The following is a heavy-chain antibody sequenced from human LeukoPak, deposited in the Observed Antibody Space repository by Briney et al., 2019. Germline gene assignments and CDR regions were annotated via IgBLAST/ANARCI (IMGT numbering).Heavy chain of an antibody. CDR3: ARVISPQYCSGGSCYSVWFDP. CDR1: GYTFTSYG. CDR2: ISAYNGNT. V-gene: IGHV1-18*01. J-gene: IGHJ5*02. Sequence: ASVKVSCKASGYTFTSYGICWVRQAPGQGLEWMGWISAYNGNTNYAQKLQGRVTMTTDTSTSTAYMELRSLRSDDTAVYYCARVISPQYCSGGSCYSVWFDPWGQGTLVTVSS. D-gene: IGHD2-15*01.